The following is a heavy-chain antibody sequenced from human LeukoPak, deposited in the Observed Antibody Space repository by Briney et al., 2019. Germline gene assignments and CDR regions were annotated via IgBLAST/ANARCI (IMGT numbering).Heavy chain of an antibody. Sequence: PGGSLRLSCAASGFTFSSYGMHWVRQAPGKGLEWVAVISYDGSNKYYADSVKGRFTISRDNAKNTLYLQMNSLKGEDTAVYYCATSLGPLAEYWGRGILVTVSS. CDR1: GFTFSSYG. CDR2: ISYDGSNK. D-gene: IGHD7-27*01. V-gene: IGHV3-30*03. CDR3: ATSLGPLAEY. J-gene: IGHJ4*02.